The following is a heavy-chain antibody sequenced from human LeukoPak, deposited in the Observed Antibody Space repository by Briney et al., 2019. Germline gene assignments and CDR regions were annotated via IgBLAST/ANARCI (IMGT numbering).Heavy chain of an antibody. J-gene: IGHJ3*02. CDR2: ISYDGSNK. CDR1: GFTFSSYA. V-gene: IGHV3-30*04. D-gene: IGHD6-19*01. CDR3: ARDGYSSGWYVSAFDI. Sequence: GGSLRLSCAASGFTFSSYAMHWVRQAPGKGLEWVAVISYDGSNKYYADSVKGRFTISRDNSKNTLYLQMNSLRAEDTAVYYCARDGYSSGWYVSAFDIWGQGTMVTVSS.